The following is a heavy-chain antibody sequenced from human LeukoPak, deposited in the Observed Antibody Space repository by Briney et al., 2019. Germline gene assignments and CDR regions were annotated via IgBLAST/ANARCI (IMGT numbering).Heavy chain of an antibody. Sequence: GGSLRLSCAVSGFTFSDYYMSWVRQAPGKGLEWVANIKQDGTEKYYVDSVKGRFTISRDDAKNSLYLQMNSLRAVDTAVYFCARPTTVTMVDAFNIWGLGTMVTVSS. CDR3: ARPTTVTMVDAFNI. CDR1: GFTFSDYY. J-gene: IGHJ3*02. CDR2: IKQDGTEK. D-gene: IGHD4-17*01. V-gene: IGHV3-7*04.